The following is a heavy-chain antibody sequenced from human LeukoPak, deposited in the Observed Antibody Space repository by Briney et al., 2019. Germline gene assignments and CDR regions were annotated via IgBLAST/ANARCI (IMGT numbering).Heavy chain of an antibody. CDR3: ARQRQPVTLTVTTFFRRRAMDV. D-gene: IGHD4-17*01. CDR2: ISWDGSST. CDR1: GFSFDDYT. J-gene: IGHJ6*04. V-gene: IGHV3-43*01. Sequence: PGGSLRLSCAASGFSFDDYTMHWVRQAPGKGLEWVSLISWDGSSTYYADSVKGRFTISRDNSKNTLYLQMNSLRAEDTAVYYCARQRQPVTLTVTTFFRRRAMDVWGKGTTVTISS.